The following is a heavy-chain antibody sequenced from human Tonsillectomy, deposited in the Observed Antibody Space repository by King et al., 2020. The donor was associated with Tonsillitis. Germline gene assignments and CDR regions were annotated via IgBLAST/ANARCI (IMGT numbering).Heavy chain of an antibody. D-gene: IGHD7-27*01. CDR2: IFISGST. CDR1: GGSISSGGYY. J-gene: IGHJ5*02. CDR3: AREGTWGSNWFDP. V-gene: IGHV4-61*02. Sequence: PLQESGPGLVKPSQTLSLTCTVSGGSISSGGYYWSWIRQPAGKGLEWIGRIFISGSTNYNPSLKSRVTMSVDTSKNQFSLKLSSVTAADTAVYFCAREGTWGSNWFDPWGQGALVTVSS.